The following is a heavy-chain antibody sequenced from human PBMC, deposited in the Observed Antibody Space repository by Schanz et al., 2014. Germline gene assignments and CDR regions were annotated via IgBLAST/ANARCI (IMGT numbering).Heavy chain of an antibody. CDR3: ARGSGTFDS. CDR1: GFTFGNFF. D-gene: IGHD3-3*01. CDR2: IKKDGSEN. V-gene: IGHV3-7*03. Sequence: EVQLVESGGGLVKPGGSLRLSCAASGFTFGNFFMSWVRQAPGKGLEWVANIKKDGSENYYADSVKGRFIISRDNSDNTLYLQMNNLRAEDTAVYYCARGSGTFDSWGQGTLVTVSS. J-gene: IGHJ4*02.